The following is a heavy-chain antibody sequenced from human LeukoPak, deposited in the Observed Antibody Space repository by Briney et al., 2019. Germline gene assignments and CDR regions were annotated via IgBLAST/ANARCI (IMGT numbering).Heavy chain of an antibody. D-gene: IGHD3-22*01. Sequence: ASVTVSFKGAGYTFTIYAKKRVRQAPGQGLEWMGWINTNSGDPTYAQGVSGRVVFSLHTAVSTAYLQISSLKAEDPAIYYCAREDYYDSGSSDYWGQRTLVTVSS. J-gene: IGHJ4*02. CDR1: GYTFTIYA. CDR3: AREDYYDSGSSDY. CDR2: INTNSGDP. V-gene: IGHV7-4-1*02.